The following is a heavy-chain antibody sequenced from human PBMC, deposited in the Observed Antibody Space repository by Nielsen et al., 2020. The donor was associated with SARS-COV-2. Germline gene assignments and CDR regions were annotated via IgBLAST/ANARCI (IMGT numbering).Heavy chain of an antibody. D-gene: IGHD3-10*01. CDR2: ISSGSSTI. J-gene: IGHJ4*02. CDR3: ARGRYGSGSTLEY. CDR1: GFTFSSYS. Sequence: GGSLRLSCAASGFTFSSYSMNWVRQAPGKGLEWVSYISSGSSTIYYADSVKGRFTISRDNAKNSLYLQMNSLRAEDTAVYYCARGRYGSGSTLEYWGQGTLVTVSS. V-gene: IGHV3-48*04.